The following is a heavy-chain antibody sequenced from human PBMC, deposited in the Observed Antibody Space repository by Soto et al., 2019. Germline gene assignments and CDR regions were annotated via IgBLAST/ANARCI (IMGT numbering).Heavy chain of an antibody. V-gene: IGHV3-11*06. CDR3: ERDEAITGTLFDT. D-gene: IGHD1-20*01. CDR1: GFTFGDSY. CDR2: ISSSSTYI. J-gene: IGHJ5*02. Sequence: PGGSLRLSCEASGFTFGDSYMAWIRQAPGEGLEWISYISSSSTYIKYADSVKGRFTISRDNAKNSLYLQMTNLRVGDTAVYYCERDEAITGTLFDTWGPGTLLTVSS.